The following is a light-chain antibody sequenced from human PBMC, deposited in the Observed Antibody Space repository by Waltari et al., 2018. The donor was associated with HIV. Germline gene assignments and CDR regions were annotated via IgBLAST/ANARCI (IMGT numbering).Light chain of an antibody. Sequence: ENVLTQSPGTLSLSPGERATLSCRASQSVSSPYFAWYQQKPGRAPRLLIYGASTRATGIPDRFSGSVSVTDFTLTISRLEPEDFAVYYCQQYDGSVTFGGGTKVEIK. CDR3: QQYDGSVT. CDR1: QSVSSPY. V-gene: IGKV3-20*01. CDR2: GAS. J-gene: IGKJ4*01.